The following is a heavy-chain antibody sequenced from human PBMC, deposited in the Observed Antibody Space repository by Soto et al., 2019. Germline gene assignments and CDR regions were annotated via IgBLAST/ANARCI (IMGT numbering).Heavy chain of an antibody. J-gene: IGHJ4*02. D-gene: IGHD3-22*01. V-gene: IGHV1-46*01. CDR2: INTRGGT. CDR1: GYTFSNYF. CDR3: ARDRMGDSSGEGYGSYFDY. Sequence: QVPLVQSGAEVKKPGASVKVSCKTSGYTFSNYFMHWVRQAPGQGLEWMGIINTRGGTSPAKKFRERVTMTTDPSTGTFYMKLISLKSEDTAVYFCARDRMGDSSGEGYGSYFDYWGQGALVTVSS.